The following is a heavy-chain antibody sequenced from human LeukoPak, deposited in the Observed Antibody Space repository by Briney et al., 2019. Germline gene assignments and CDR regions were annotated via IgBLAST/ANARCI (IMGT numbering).Heavy chain of an antibody. CDR3: ARRWPYCSGGSCYWYFDL. CDR2: INHSGST. Sequence: SGTLSLTCAVYGGSFSGYYWSWIRQPPGKGLEWIGEINHSGSTNFNPSHKSRVTISLDTSENQFSLKLSSVTAADTAVYYCARRWPYCSGGSCYWYFDLWGRGTLVTVSS. CDR1: GGSFSGYY. D-gene: IGHD2-15*01. J-gene: IGHJ2*01. V-gene: IGHV4-34*01.